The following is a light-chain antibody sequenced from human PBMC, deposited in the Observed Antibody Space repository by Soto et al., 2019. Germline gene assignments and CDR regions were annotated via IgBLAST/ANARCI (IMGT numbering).Light chain of an antibody. V-gene: IGKV3-11*01. J-gene: IGKJ4*01. CDR1: QSVSSY. CDR3: QQRSNYPLT. CDR2: GAS. Sequence: ETVLTQSPATLSLSPGERATLSCRASQSVSSYLAWYQQKPGQVPRLLIYGASSRATGIPARFSGSGSGTEFTLTISSLEPEDFAVYYCQQRSNYPLTFGGGTKVDIK.